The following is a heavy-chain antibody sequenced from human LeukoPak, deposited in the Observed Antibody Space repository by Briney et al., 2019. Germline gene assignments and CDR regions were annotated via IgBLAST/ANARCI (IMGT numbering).Heavy chain of an antibody. CDR1: GXSITSYY. CDR2: ISYSGST. J-gene: IGHJ4*02. Sequence: SETLSLTCTVSGXSITSYYGSWIRQPPGKGLEWIGYISYSGSTNYSPSLKSRVTTSVDTSKNQFSLKLNSVTAADTAVYYCARHKIASVYYTAFDFWGPGILVTVSS. CDR3: ARHKIASVYYTAFDF. V-gene: IGHV4-59*08. D-gene: IGHD3-3*01.